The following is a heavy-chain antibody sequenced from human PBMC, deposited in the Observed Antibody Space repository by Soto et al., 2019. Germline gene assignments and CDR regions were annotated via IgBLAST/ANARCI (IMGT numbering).Heavy chain of an antibody. Sequence: GGSLRLSCAASGFTFSIHEMNWVRQAPGKGLEWVSYISSIGVATYYADSVKGRFTISRDNAKDSLYLQMNSLRAEDTAVYYCAREGRVGGIDYWGQGTPVTVSS. CDR3: AREGRVGGIDY. J-gene: IGHJ4*02. CDR1: GFTFSIHE. CDR2: ISSIGVAT. V-gene: IGHV3-48*03. D-gene: IGHD6-19*01.